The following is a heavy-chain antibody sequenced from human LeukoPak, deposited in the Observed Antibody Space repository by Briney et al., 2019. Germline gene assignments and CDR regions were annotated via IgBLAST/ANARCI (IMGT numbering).Heavy chain of an antibody. CDR3: ARGTISGNWFDP. CDR1: GGSFSGYY. V-gene: IGHV4-34*01. D-gene: IGHD1-26*01. J-gene: IGHJ5*02. Sequence: SETLSLTCAVYGGSFSGYYWSWIRQPPGKGLEWIGEINHSGSTNYSPSLKSRVTISVDTSKNQFSLKLSSVTAADTAVYYCARGTISGNWFDPWGQGTLVTVSS. CDR2: INHSGST.